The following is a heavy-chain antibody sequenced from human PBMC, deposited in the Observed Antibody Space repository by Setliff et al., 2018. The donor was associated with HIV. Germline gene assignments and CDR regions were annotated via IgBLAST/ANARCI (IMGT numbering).Heavy chain of an antibody. D-gene: IGHD6-13*01. Sequence: SETLSLTCPVSGYSISSGYYWGWIRQPPGRGLEWIGAIHHSGNTYYNPSLKSRVTISVDTSKNQFSLSLSSVTAADTAVYYCARLPDINSWPFDYWARGTLVTVSS. CDR3: ARLPDINSWPFDY. V-gene: IGHV4-38-2*01. CDR1: GYSISSGYY. CDR2: IHHSGNT. J-gene: IGHJ4*02.